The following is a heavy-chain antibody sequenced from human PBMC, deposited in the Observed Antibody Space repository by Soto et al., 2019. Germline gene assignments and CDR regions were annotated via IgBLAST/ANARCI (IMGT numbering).Heavy chain of an antibody. CDR1: GSAITRYY. D-gene: IGHD6-19*01. V-gene: IGHV1-46*01. CDR2: INPGGGSA. Sequence: QVDLVQSGAEVKKPGASVTISCKASGSAITRYYIHWVRQAPGRGLEWMGIINPGGGSASYAQKFQERVTIDKDTSTGTVYMDLRSLRTEDTAVYYCARDTSGWSITGLDVWGQGTTVNVSS. J-gene: IGHJ6*02. CDR3: ARDTSGWSITGLDV.